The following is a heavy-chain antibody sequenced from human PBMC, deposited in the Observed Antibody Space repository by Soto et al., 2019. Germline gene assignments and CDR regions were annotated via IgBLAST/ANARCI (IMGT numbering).Heavy chain of an antibody. J-gene: IGHJ4*02. V-gene: IGHV4-34*01. CDR1: GGSFSGYY. D-gene: IGHD3-22*01. Sequence: SDTLSLTCAVYGGSFSGYYWSWIRRPPGKGLEWIGEINHSGSTNYNPSLKSRVTISVDTSKNQFSLKLNSVTAADTAVYYCARGIAKIVVDERDAPDKYYLDSWGQGTLVTVSS. CDR2: INHSGST. CDR3: ARGIAKIVVDERDAPDKYYLDS.